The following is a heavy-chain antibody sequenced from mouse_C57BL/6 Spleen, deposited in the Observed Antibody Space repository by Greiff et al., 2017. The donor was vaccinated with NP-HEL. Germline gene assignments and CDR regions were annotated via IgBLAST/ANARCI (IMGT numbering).Heavy chain of an antibody. V-gene: IGHV1-80*01. Sequence: VQLQQSGAELVKPGASVKISCKASGNAFSSYWMNWVKQRPGKGLEWIGQIYPGDGDTNYNGKFKGKATLTADKSSSTAYMQLSSLTSEDFAVYFCAREGYYEGFAYWGQGTLVTVSA. CDR1: GNAFSSYW. CDR2: IYPGDGDT. J-gene: IGHJ3*01. CDR3: AREGYYEGFAY. D-gene: IGHD1-1*01.